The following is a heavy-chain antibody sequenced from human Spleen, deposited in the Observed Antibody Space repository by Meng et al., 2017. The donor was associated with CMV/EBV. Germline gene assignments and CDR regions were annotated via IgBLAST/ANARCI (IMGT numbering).Heavy chain of an antibody. CDR2: IYSDGRT. J-gene: IGHJ4*02. Sequence: GESLKISCAASGFTFDDYTMHWVRQAPGKGLEWVSLIYSDGRTYYADSVKGRFTITRDNSKNTVYLQMNSLRAEDTAMFYCAGYPQTYPYSSSSWGQGTLVTVSS. CDR1: GFTFDDYT. CDR3: AGYPQTYPYSSSS. V-gene: IGHV3-53*01. D-gene: IGHD6-13*01.